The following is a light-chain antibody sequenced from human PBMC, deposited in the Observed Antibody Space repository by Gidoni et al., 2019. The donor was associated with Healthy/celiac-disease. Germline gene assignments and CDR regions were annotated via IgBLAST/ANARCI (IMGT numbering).Light chain of an antibody. J-gene: IGLJ3*02. CDR2: GNS. CDR3: QSYDSSLSGSWV. Sequence: QSVLTQPPSVSGAPGQRVTISCTGISSNIGAGYDVHWYQQLPGTAPKLLSYGNSNRPSGVPVRFSGSKSGTSASLAITGLQAEDEADYYCQSYDSSLSGSWVFGGGTKLTVL. CDR1: SSNIGAGYD. V-gene: IGLV1-40*01.